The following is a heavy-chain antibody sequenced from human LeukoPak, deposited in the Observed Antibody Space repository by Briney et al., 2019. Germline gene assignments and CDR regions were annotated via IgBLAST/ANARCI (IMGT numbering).Heavy chain of an antibody. V-gene: IGHV6-1*01. CDR3: AKESSGMDV. J-gene: IGHJ6*02. D-gene: IGHD6-6*01. CDR2: TYYRSKWYN. CDR1: GDRASTTSPC. Sequence: ETLSHTRAISGDRASTTSPCSNCARQSPTSGLEWLGRTYYRSKWYNDYAVSVKSRITINPDTSKNQFSLQLNSVTPEDTAVYYCAKESSGMDVWGRGTTVTVSS.